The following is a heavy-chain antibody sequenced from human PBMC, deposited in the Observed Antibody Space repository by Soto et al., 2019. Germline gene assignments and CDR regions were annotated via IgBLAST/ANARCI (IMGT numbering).Heavy chain of an antibody. CDR2: INHSGST. Sequence: SETLSLTCAVYGGSFSGYYWSWIRQPPGKGLERIGEINHSGSTNYNPSLKSRVTISVDTSKNQFSLKLSSVTAADTAVYYCARGVYDFWSGYYTGTFYWGQGTLVTVSS. V-gene: IGHV4-34*01. CDR1: GGSFSGYY. CDR3: ARGVYDFWSGYYTGTFY. J-gene: IGHJ4*02. D-gene: IGHD3-3*01.